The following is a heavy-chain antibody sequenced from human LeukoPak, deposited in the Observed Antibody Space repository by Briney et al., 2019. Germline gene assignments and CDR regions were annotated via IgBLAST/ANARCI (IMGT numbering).Heavy chain of an antibody. CDR2: IYHSGRT. CDR1: GYSISSGYY. J-gene: IGHJ3*02. Sequence: SETLSLTCTVSGYSISSGYYWGWIRQPPGKGLEWIGIIYHSGRTDYNPSLKSRVTISEDTSKNQFSLKLSSVTAADTAVYYCAREGWQWLVYAFDIWGQGTMVTVSS. V-gene: IGHV4-38-2*02. D-gene: IGHD6-19*01. CDR3: AREGWQWLVYAFDI.